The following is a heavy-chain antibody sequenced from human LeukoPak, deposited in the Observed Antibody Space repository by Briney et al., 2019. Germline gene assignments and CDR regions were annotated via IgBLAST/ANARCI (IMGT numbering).Heavy chain of an antibody. D-gene: IGHD3-22*01. CDR2: IIPIFGTA. CDR1: GGTFSSYA. J-gene: IGHJ3*02. V-gene: IGHV1-69*13. Sequence: ASVKVSCKASGGTFSSYAISWVRQAPGQGLEWMGGIIPIFGTANYAQKFQGRVTITADESTSTAYMELSSLRSEDTAVYYCASVLLTYYYDSSGWYDAFDIWGQGTMVTVSS. CDR3: ASVLLTYYYDSSGWYDAFDI.